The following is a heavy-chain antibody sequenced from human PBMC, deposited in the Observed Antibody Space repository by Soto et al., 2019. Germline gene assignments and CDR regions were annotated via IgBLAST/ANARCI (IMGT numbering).Heavy chain of an antibody. CDR1: GSTFSTYW. CDR3: TRDSNIEMAGTRYDIFDI. Sequence: DVQLVESGGGLVQPGGSLRLSCTASGSTFSTYWMTWVRQAPGKGLEWVANIKGDGSVKYFLDSVEGRLTISRDNAKNSVYLQMNSLRAEDTAVYYCTRDSNIEMAGTRYDIFDIWGQGTMVTVSS. CDR2: IKGDGSVK. V-gene: IGHV3-7*01. D-gene: IGHD6-19*01. J-gene: IGHJ3*02.